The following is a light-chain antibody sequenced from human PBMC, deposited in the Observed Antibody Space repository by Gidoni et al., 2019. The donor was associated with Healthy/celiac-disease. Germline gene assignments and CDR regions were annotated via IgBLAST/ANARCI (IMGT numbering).Light chain of an antibody. CDR1: RSVLYSSNNKNF. CDR2: WAS. Sequence: DIVMTQSPDSLTVSMGERATINCKSSRSVLYSSNNKNFLAWYQQKPGQPPELLIYWASTRESGVPDLFSGSGSGTDFTLTISSLQAEDVAVYYCQQYYNSPYTFGQGTKLEIK. CDR3: QQYYNSPYT. V-gene: IGKV4-1*01. J-gene: IGKJ2*01.